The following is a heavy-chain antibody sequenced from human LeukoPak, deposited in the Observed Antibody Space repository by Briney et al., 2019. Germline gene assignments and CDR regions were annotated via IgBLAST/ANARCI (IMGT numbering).Heavy chain of an antibody. J-gene: IGHJ4*02. Sequence: SVKVSCKASGGTFSSYAISWVRQAPGQGLEWMGGIIPIFGTANYAQKFQGRVTITADESTSTAYMELSSLRSEDTAVYYCARCPYYYGSGSKTPQYYFDYWGQGTLVTVSS. V-gene: IGHV1-69*13. CDR1: GGTFSSYA. D-gene: IGHD3-10*01. CDR3: ARCPYYYGSGSKTPQYYFDY. CDR2: IIPIFGTA.